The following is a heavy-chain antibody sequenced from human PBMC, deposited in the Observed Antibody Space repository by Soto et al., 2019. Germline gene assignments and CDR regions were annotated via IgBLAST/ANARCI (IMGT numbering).Heavy chain of an antibody. CDR1: GDSFSSYS. CDR3: AGDYASGSYRFDY. J-gene: IGHJ4*02. D-gene: IGHD3-10*01. V-gene: IGHV4-59*01. CDR2: IYYSGST. Sequence: SETLSLTCSVSGDSFSSYSWSWIRQPPGRGLEWIGYIYYSGSTTYNPSLKSRLTMSIDTSKNQFSLRLTSVTAADTAIYYCAGDYASGSYRFDYWGQGTLVTVSS.